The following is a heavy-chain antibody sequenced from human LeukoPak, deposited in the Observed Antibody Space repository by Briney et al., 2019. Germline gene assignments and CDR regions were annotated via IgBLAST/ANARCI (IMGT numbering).Heavy chain of an antibody. J-gene: IGHJ4*02. D-gene: IGHD5-24*01. CDR3: ARHIYRRWLPSGIDY. Sequence: SETLSLTCTVSGASINDFYWSWIRQPPGKGLEWIGYIYYSGSTNYNPSLKSRVTISVDTSKNQFSLKLSSVTAADTAVYYCARHIYRRWLPSGIDYWGQGTLVTVSS. V-gene: IGHV4-59*08. CDR2: IYYSGST. CDR1: GASINDFY.